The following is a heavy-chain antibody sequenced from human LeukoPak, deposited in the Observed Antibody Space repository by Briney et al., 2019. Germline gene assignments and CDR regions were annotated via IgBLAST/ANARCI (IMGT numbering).Heavy chain of an antibody. CDR3: ARDWGVEARPGYMYV. V-gene: IGHV4-39*07. J-gene: IGHJ6*03. Sequence: SETLSLTCAVSGGSISSCGYYWGWIRPPPGKGLEGIVNNYYSGSTYSKPSLKSRVTISLDKSKTRFSLKLSSVTAADTAVYFCARDWGVEARPGYMYVWGKGTTVTVSS. CDR1: GGSISSCGYY. D-gene: IGHD6-6*01. CDR2: NYYSGST.